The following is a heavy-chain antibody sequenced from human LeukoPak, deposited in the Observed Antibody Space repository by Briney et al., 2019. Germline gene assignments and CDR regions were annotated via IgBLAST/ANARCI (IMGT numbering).Heavy chain of an antibody. Sequence: GASVKVSCMSSGYTFTDYFLHWVRQAPGQGLEWMGGIIPIFGTANYAQKFQGRVTITTDESTSTAYMELSSLRSEDTAVYYCARDRQLEPWAFDIWGQGTMVTVSS. D-gene: IGHD6-13*01. J-gene: IGHJ3*02. CDR1: GYTFTDYF. V-gene: IGHV1-69*05. CDR2: IIPIFGTA. CDR3: ARDRQLEPWAFDI.